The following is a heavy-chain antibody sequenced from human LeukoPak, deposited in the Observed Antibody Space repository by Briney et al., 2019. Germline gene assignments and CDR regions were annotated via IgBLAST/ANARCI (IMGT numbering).Heavy chain of an antibody. Sequence: ASVKVSCKASGYTFTGYYMHWVRQAPGQGLEWMGWINPNSGGTNYAQKFQGRVTMTRDTSISTAYMELNSLRAEDTAVYYCARVTTTFYGDYGEGTFDIWGQGTMVTVSS. CDR3: ARVTTTFYGDYGEGTFDI. CDR2: INPNSGGT. CDR1: GYTFTGYY. J-gene: IGHJ3*02. D-gene: IGHD4-17*01. V-gene: IGHV1-2*02.